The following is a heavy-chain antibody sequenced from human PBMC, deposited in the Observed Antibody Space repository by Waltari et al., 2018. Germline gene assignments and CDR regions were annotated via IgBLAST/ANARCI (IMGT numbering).Heavy chain of an antibody. CDR3: ARQLVGATRGDY. D-gene: IGHD1-26*01. CDR2: IYHSGST. CDR1: GYSISSGYY. Sequence: QVQLQESGPGLVKPSETLSLTCAVSGYSISSGYYWGWIRQPPGKGLEWIGSIYHSGSTYYNPSLKSRVTISVDTSKNQFSLKLSSVTAADTAVYYCARQLVGATRGDYWGQGTLVTVSS. V-gene: IGHV4-38-2*01. J-gene: IGHJ4*02.